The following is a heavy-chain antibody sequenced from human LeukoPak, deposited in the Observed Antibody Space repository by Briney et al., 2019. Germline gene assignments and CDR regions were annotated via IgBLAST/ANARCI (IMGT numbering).Heavy chain of an antibody. V-gene: IGHV3-23*01. CDR2: ISGSGGST. J-gene: IGHJ4*02. CDR1: GFTFSSCA. D-gene: IGHD5-24*01. Sequence: GGSLRLSCAASGFTFSSCAMSWVRQAPGKGLEWVSAISGSGGSTYYADSVKGRFTISRDNSKNTLYLQMNSLRAEDTAVYYCAKDPDGYNSYYFDYWGQGTLVTVSS. CDR3: AKDPDGYNSYYFDY.